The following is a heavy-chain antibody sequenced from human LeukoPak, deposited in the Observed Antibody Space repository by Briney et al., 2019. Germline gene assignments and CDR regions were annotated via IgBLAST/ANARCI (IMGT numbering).Heavy chain of an antibody. Sequence: GEALKISGKGSGYSFTSYWLGWVRQMPGKGLEWVGIIFPCDSDIRYSPSLQGQDTLSADTSISNAYLQWSSLKASDTAMYFCARPYSSGWPYSFEYWGQGTLVTVSS. CDR1: GYSFTSYW. CDR3: ARPYSSGWPYSFEY. CDR2: IFPCDSDI. V-gene: IGHV5-51*01. D-gene: IGHD6-19*01. J-gene: IGHJ4*02.